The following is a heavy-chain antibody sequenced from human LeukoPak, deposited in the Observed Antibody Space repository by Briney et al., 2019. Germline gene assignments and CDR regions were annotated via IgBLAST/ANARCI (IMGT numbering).Heavy chain of an antibody. J-gene: IGHJ4*02. V-gene: IGHV1-46*01. D-gene: IGHD3-3*01. Sequence: ASVKVSCKASGYTFTSYYMHWVRQAPGQGLEWMGIINPSGGSTSYAQKFQGRVTITRDTSTSTVYMELSSPRSEDTAVYYCARVRLFGVVIMDFDYWGQGTLVTVSS. CDR2: INPSGGST. CDR3: ARVRLFGVVIMDFDY. CDR1: GYTFTSYY.